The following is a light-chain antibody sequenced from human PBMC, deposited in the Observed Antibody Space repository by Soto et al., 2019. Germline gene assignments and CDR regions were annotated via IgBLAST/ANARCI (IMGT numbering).Light chain of an antibody. CDR3: QQYNSYRWT. V-gene: IGKV1-5*01. J-gene: IGKJ1*01. Sequence: DIQMTQSPSTLSASVGDTVTITCRASHNIFIWLAWYQHKPGKAPKLLIFDASSLHAGVPSRFSGSKSGTEFTLTISSLQPDDFATYYCQQYNSYRWTFGQGTK. CDR1: HNIFIW. CDR2: DAS.